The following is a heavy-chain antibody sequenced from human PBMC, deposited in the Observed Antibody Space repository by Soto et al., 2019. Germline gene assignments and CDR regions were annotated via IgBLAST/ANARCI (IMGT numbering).Heavy chain of an antibody. CDR2: INHSGST. CDR3: ARGRQRNDIVVVVAATGFFDY. CDR1: GGSFSGYY. D-gene: IGHD2-15*01. J-gene: IGHJ4*02. Sequence: SETLSLTCAVYGGSFSGYYWSWIRQPPGKGLEWIGEINHSGSTNYNPSLKSRVTISVDTSKNQFSLKLSSVTAADTAVYYCARGRQRNDIVVVVAATGFFDYWGQGTLVTVSS. V-gene: IGHV4-34*01.